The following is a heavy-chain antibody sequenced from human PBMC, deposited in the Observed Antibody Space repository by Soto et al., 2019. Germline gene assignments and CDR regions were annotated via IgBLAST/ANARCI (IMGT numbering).Heavy chain of an antibody. J-gene: IGHJ4*02. V-gene: IGHV3-30*18. Sequence: GGSLRLSCAASGFTFSTYGMHWVRQAPGKGLERVAVISSDGNDKYHADSVKGRFTISRDNSKNTLFLQMDSLRAEDTAIYYCAKDSGRGSADYYFDYWGQGTLV. CDR2: ISSDGNDK. CDR3: AKDSGRGSADYYFDY. D-gene: IGHD3-10*01. CDR1: GFTFSTYG.